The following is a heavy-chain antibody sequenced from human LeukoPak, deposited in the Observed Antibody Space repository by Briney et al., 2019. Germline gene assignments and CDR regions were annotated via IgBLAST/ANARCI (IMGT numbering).Heavy chain of an antibody. CDR1: AGTFSSYA. CDR2: IIPIFGTA. J-gene: IGHJ4*02. V-gene: IGHV1-69*06. Sequence: SVTVSCKASAGTFSSYAISWVRQAPGQGLEWMGRIIPIFGTANYAQKFQGRVTITADKSTSTAYMELSSLRSEDTAVYYCARHRIYSNYVNYWGQGTLVTVSS. CDR3: ARHRIYSNYVNY. D-gene: IGHD4-11*01.